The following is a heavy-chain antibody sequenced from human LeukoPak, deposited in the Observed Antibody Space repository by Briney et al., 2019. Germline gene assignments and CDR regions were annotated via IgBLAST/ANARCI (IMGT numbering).Heavy chain of an antibody. CDR1: GITFSSYA. V-gene: IGHV3-30*04. CDR3: ARVMGRYCSSTSCYVDY. CDR2: ISYDGSNK. D-gene: IGHD2-2*01. J-gene: IGHJ4*02. Sequence: GGSLRLSCAASGITFSSYAMHWVRQAPGKGLEWVAVISYDGSNKYYADSVKGRFTFSRDNSKNTLYLQMNSLRAEDTAVYYCARVMGRYCSSTSCYVDYWGQGTLVTVSS.